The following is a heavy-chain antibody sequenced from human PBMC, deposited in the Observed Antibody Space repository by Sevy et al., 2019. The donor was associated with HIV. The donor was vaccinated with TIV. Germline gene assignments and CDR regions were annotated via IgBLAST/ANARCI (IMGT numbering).Heavy chain of an antibody. CDR1: GDSISTYY. V-gene: IGHV4-59*01. CDR3: ARGWGASAGTNYGLDV. Sequence: SETLSLTCTVSGDSISTYYWSWIRQPPGKGLQSIGYIYYTGSTNYNPSLKSRVSISVDTSKNQFSLKLTSVTAADTAVYFCARGWGASAGTNYGLDVWGQGTTVTVSS. CDR2: IYYTGST. D-gene: IGHD6-13*01. J-gene: IGHJ6*02.